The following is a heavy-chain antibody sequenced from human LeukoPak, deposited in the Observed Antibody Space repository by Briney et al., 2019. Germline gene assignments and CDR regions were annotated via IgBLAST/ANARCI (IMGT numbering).Heavy chain of an antibody. CDR1: GFTFSSYH. V-gene: IGHV3-48*03. CDR3: ARGSLDYYDSSGCDY. Sequence: AGGSLRLSCEVSGFTFSSYHMNWVRQAPGKGLEWVSYISSSGSTIYYADSVKGRFTISRDNAKNSLYLQMNSLRAEDTAVYYCARGSLDYYDSSGCDYWGQGTLVTVSS. CDR2: ISSSGSTI. D-gene: IGHD3-22*01. J-gene: IGHJ4*02.